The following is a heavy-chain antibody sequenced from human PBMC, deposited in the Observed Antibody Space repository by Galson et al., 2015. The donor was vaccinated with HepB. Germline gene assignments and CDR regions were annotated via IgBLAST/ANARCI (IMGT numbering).Heavy chain of an antibody. Sequence: SLRLSCAASGFTFSPYGMNWVRQAPGKGLEWVSSISSSSSYIYYADSVKGRFTISKDNAKSSVYLQMNSLRAEDTAVYYCARGPYSSGLRSYYVDYWGQGTLVTVSS. V-gene: IGHV3-21*01. J-gene: IGHJ4*02. CDR3: ARGPYSSGLRSYYVDY. CDR2: ISSSSSYI. D-gene: IGHD6-25*01. CDR1: GFTFSPYG.